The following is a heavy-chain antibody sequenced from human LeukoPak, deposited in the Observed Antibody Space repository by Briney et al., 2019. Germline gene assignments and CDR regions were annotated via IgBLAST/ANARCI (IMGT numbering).Heavy chain of an antibody. V-gene: IGHV3-66*01. Sequence: GGSLRLSCAASGFTVSSNYTSWVRQAPGKGLEWVSVIYSGGSTYYADSVKGRFTISRDNPKNTLYLQMNSLRAEDTAVYYCARDPPMVRGVMGGGFDYWGQGTLVTVSS. CDR3: ARDPPMVRGVMGGGFDY. CDR2: IYSGGST. D-gene: IGHD3-10*01. CDR1: GFTVSSNY. J-gene: IGHJ4*02.